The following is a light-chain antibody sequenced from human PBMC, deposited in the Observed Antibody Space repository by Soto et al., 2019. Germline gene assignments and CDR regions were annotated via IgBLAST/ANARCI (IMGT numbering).Light chain of an antibody. CDR3: QQNNKWPPVT. J-gene: IGKJ4*01. V-gene: IGKV3-15*01. CDR2: GAS. CDR1: QTISND. Sequence: VMTQSPATVSVSPGEGVTLSCRARQTISNDFAWYQQKPGQAPRLLIYGASTRATGVPARFSGGGSGTEFTLTISSLQSEDFAFYYCQQNNKWPPVTFGGGTKVEIK.